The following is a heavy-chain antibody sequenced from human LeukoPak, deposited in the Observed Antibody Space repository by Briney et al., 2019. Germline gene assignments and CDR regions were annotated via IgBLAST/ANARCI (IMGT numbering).Heavy chain of an antibody. CDR1: GFTVSNDY. CDR2: ITSGGDYI. V-gene: IGHV3-21*01. Sequence: TGGSLRLSCAASGFTVSNDYMAWVRQDPGKGLEWVSSITSGGDYIYYADSVKGRFTTSRDNAKNSLSLQLNSLRVEDTAVYYCARGHYDVLAASYKWTPDYWGQGTLVTVSS. J-gene: IGHJ4*02. CDR3: ARGHYDVLAASYKWTPDY. D-gene: IGHD3-9*01.